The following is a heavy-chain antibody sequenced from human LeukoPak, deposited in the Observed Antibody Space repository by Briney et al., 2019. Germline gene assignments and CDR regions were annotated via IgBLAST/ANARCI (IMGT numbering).Heavy chain of an antibody. CDR3: ASSRGSWPDYFDY. D-gene: IGHD6-13*01. J-gene: IGHJ4*02. V-gene: IGHV3-7*01. Sequence: GGSLRLSCAASGFTFSSYWMSWVRQAPGKGLEWVANIKQDGSEKYYVDSVKGRFTISRDNAKNSLYLQMNSLRAEDTAVYYCASSRGSWPDYFDYWGQGTLVTVYS. CDR2: IKQDGSEK. CDR1: GFTFSSYW.